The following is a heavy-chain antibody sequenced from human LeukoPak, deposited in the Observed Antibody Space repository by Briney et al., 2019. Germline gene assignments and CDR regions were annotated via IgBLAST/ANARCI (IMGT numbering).Heavy chain of an antibody. D-gene: IGHD4-23*01. J-gene: IGHJ4*02. CDR3: ARDRPGLNYGGNSEPDY. Sequence: SETLSLTCTVSGGSISSYYWSWIRQPAGKGLEWIGRIYTSGSTNYNPSLKGRVTMSVDTSKNQFSLKLSSVTAADTAVYYCARDRPGLNYGGNSEPDYWGQGTLVTVSS. V-gene: IGHV4-4*07. CDR1: GGSISSYY. CDR2: IYTSGST.